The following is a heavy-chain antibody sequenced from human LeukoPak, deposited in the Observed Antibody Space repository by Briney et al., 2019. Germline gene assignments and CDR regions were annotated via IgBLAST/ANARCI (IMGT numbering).Heavy chain of an antibody. D-gene: IGHD3-22*01. Sequence: SVKVSCKASGGTFSSYAISWVRQAPGQGLEWMGRIIPIFGTANYAQKFQGRVTITTDESTSTAYMELSSLRSEDTAVYYCALPLYSYDSSGYYYDAFDIWGQGTMVTVSS. CDR2: IIPIFGTA. V-gene: IGHV1-69*05. CDR3: ALPLYSYDSSGYYYDAFDI. J-gene: IGHJ3*02. CDR1: GGTFSSYA.